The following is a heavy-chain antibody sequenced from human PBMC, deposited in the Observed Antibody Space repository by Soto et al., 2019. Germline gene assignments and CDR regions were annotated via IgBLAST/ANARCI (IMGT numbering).Heavy chain of an antibody. V-gene: IGHV4-31*03. Sequence: SETLSLTCTVSGGSISSGGYYWSWIRQHPGKGMEWIGYIYYSGSTYYNPSLKSRVTISVDTSKNQFSLKLSSVTAADTAVYYCARIHYYDSSGYYRAFDYWGQGTLVTVSS. J-gene: IGHJ4*02. CDR2: IYYSGST. CDR3: ARIHYYDSSGYYRAFDY. CDR1: GGSISSGGYY. D-gene: IGHD3-22*01.